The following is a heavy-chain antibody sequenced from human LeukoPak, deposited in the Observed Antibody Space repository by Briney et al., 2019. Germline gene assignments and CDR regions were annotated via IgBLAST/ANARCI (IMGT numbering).Heavy chain of an antibody. CDR3: ARVPVTTWWFDP. V-gene: IGHV4-59*01. Sequence: KTSETLSLTCTVSGGSISSYYWSWIRQPPGKGLEWIGYIYYSGSTNYNPSLKSRVTISVDTSKNQFSLKLSSVTAADTAVYYCARVPVTTWWFDPWGQGTLVTVSS. CDR1: GGSISSYY. CDR2: IYYSGST. D-gene: IGHD4-17*01. J-gene: IGHJ5*02.